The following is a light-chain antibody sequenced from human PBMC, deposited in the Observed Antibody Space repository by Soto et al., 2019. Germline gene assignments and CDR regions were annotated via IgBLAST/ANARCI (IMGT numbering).Light chain of an antibody. CDR2: GAS. V-gene: IGKV3-11*01. Sequence: EIVIPQSPATLSVSSAPRATLSCRASQSVSSNLAWYQQKPGQAPRLLIYGASTRATGIPARFSGSGSGTDFTLTISSLEPEDFAVYYCQQRSNGPPITFGQGTRLEI. J-gene: IGKJ5*01. CDR1: QSVSSN. CDR3: QQRSNGPPIT.